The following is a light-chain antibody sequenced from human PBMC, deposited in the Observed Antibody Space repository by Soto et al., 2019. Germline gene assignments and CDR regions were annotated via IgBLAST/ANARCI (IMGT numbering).Light chain of an antibody. Sequence: IVMTQSPATLSVSTGERVTLSCRASQSISTNLAWYQRKPGQAPRLLINGASTRATGIPARFSGSGSGTQFTLTISTLHCEDFGTYYCQQYHTRLGTVAQGT. CDR1: QSISTN. CDR3: QQYHTRLGT. J-gene: IGKJ1*01. CDR2: GAS. V-gene: IGKV3-15*01.